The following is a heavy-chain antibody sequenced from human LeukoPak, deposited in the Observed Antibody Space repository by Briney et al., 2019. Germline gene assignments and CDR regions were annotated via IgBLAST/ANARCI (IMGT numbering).Heavy chain of an antibody. CDR2: ISGSGGST. V-gene: IGHV3-23*01. J-gene: IGHJ6*02. D-gene: IGHD6-19*01. Sequence: GSLRLSCAASGFTFSSYSMNWVRQAPGKGLEWVSAISGSGGSTYYADSVKGRFTISRDNSKNTLYLQMNSLRAEDTAVYYCAKVVGSAVAETYYYYYYGMDVWGQGTTVTVSS. CDR1: GFTFSSYS. CDR3: AKVVGSAVAETYYYYYYGMDV.